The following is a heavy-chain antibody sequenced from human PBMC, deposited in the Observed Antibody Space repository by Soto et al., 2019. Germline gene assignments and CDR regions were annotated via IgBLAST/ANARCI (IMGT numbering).Heavy chain of an antibody. CDR1: GYTFTSYA. D-gene: IGHD2-21*02. CDR2: INAGNGNT. V-gene: IGHV1-3*01. CDR3: ARSIVVVTAADY. J-gene: IGHJ4*02. Sequence: QVQLVQSGAEVKKPGASVKVSCKASGYTFTSYAMHWVRQAPGQRLEWMGWINAGNGNTKYSQKFQGRVTITRDTSASTAYMELSRLRSEATPVYGCARSIVVVTAADYWGEGTLVTVSS.